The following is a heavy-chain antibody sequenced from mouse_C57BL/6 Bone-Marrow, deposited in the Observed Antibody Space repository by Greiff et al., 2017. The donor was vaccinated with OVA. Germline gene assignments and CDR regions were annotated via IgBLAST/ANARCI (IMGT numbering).Heavy chain of an antibody. CDR3: ARGDYYYGSSSWFAY. D-gene: IGHD1-1*01. J-gene: IGHJ3*01. CDR2: IDPSDSYT. Sequence: QVQLQQPGAELVMPGASVKLSCKASGYTFTSYWMHWVKQRPGQGLEWIGEIDPSDSYTNYNQKFKGKSTLTVDKSSSTAYMQLSSLTSEDSAVYYCARGDYYYGSSSWFAYWGQGTLVTVSA. V-gene: IGHV1-69*01. CDR1: GYTFTSYW.